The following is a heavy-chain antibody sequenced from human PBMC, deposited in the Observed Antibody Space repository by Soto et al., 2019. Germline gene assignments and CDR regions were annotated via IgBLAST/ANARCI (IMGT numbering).Heavy chain of an antibody. V-gene: IGHV2-70*20. CDR3: VRGEVPSTMVMFFDY. Sequence: SGPTLVHPAQPLTLTCSFSGFSLTTLGMSVSWVRQPPGKALEWLALINWEDDKYYRPSLETRLTISKDTSTHRVLLTMTKLDPADTPTYYCVRGEVPSTMVMFFDYWGQGALVTVSS. D-gene: IGHD3-10*01. CDR1: GFSLTTLGMS. J-gene: IGHJ4*02. CDR2: INWEDDK.